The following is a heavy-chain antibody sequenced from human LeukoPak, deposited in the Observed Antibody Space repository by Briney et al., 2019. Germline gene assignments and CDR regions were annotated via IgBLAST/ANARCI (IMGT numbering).Heavy chain of an antibody. J-gene: IGHJ5*01. CDR1: GFTFSSYS. CDR3: AREGAPYGGFDC. V-gene: IGHV3-21*01. D-gene: IGHD4-23*01. Sequence: PGRSLRLSCAASGFTFSSYSMNWVRQAPGKGLEWVSSISSSSSYIYYADSVKGRFTISRDNAKNSLYLQMNSLRAEDTAVYYCAREGAPYGGFDCWGQGTLATVSS. CDR2: ISSSSSYI.